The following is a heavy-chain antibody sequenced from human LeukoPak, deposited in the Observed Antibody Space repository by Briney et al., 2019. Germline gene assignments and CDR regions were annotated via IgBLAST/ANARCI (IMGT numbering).Heavy chain of an antibody. CDR3: ARGSRIGDGHNYFNS. D-gene: IGHD5-24*01. CDR2: INPNTGGT. J-gene: IGHJ4*02. Sequence: ASVKVSCKASGYTFTVYYIHWVRQAPGQGLEWMGRINPNTGGTIYALKFQDRVTMTRDTSISTAYMEVTRLASDDTAVFYCARGSRIGDGHNYFNSWGQGTLLTVSS. CDR1: GYTFTVYY. V-gene: IGHV1-2*06.